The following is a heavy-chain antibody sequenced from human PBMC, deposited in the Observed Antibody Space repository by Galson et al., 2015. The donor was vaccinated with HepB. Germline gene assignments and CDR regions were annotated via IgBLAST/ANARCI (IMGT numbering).Heavy chain of an antibody. D-gene: IGHD6-13*01. J-gene: IGHJ6*02. V-gene: IGHV1-69*13. CDR3: ARPRSSWYDGYYYGVDV. CDR1: GGTFNSYA. Sequence: SVKVSCKGSGGTFNSYAVVWVRQAPGQGLEWMGRIIPISGASNYAPKFQDRVTITADESTSTAYLELNSLRAEDTAVYYCARPRSSWYDGYYYGVDVWGQGTTVTVSS. CDR2: IIPISGAS.